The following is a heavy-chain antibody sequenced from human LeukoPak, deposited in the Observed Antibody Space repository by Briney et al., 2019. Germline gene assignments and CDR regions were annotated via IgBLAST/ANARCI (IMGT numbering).Heavy chain of an antibody. CDR1: GFTVSSNY. V-gene: IGHV3-66*01. D-gene: IGHD3-10*01. CDR3: ARVGLWFGELHEN. J-gene: IGHJ4*02. Sequence: GGSLRLSCAASGFTVSSNYMSWVRQAPGKGLEWVSVIYSGGSTYYADSVKGRFTISRDNSKNTLYLQMNSLGAEDTAVYYCARVGLWFGELHENWGQGTLVTVSS. CDR2: IYSGGST.